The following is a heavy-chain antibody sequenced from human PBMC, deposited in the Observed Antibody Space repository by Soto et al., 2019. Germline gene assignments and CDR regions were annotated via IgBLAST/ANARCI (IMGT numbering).Heavy chain of an antibody. Sequence: PSETLSLTCTVSGGSISSGGYYWSWIRQHPGKGLEWIGYIYYSGSTYYNPSLKSRVTISVDTSKNQFSLKLSSVTAADTAVYYCARAPWGGYDLTRGVDYWGQGTLVTVSS. CDR3: ARAPWGGYDLTRGVDY. D-gene: IGHD5-12*01. J-gene: IGHJ4*02. CDR1: GGSISSGGYY. CDR2: IYYSGST. V-gene: IGHV4-31*03.